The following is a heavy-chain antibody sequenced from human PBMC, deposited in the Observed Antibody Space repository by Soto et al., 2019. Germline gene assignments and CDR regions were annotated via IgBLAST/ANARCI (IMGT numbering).Heavy chain of an antibody. CDR1: GGSISSGDYY. CDR3: ASLYYYGSSGYLDC. CDR2: IYYSGST. D-gene: IGHD3-22*01. Sequence: PSETLSLTCTVSGGSISSGDYYWSWIRQSPGKGLEWIGHIYYSGSTYYNPSLKSRVTISVDTSKNQFSLKLSSVIAADTAVYYCASLYYYGSSGYLDCWGQGTLVTVSS. J-gene: IGHJ4*02. V-gene: IGHV4-30-4*01.